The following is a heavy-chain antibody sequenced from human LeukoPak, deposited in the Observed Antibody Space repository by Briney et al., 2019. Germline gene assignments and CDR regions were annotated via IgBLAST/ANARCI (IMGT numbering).Heavy chain of an antibody. J-gene: IGHJ5*02. V-gene: IGHV3-9*01. D-gene: IGHD3-22*01. CDR2: ISWNSGSI. CDR3: ASRGGSGYYGSTLP. Sequence: GGSLRLSCAASGFTFDDYAMHWVRHAPGKGLEWVSGISWNSGSIGYADSVKGRFTISRDNAKNSLYLQMNSLRAEDTAVYYCASRGGSGYYGSTLPWGQGTLVTVSS. CDR1: GFTFDDYA.